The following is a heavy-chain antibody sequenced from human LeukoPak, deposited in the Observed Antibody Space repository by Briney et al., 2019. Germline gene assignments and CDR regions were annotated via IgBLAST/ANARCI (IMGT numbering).Heavy chain of an antibody. V-gene: IGHV3-23*01. CDR3: AKDSASLSTFDY. J-gene: IGHJ4*02. CDR1: GFTFNNYA. Sequence: GGSLRLSCTASGFTFNNYALSWVRRAPGKGLEWVSTISGSGGSTYYADSVKGRFTISRDKYKNTLYLQMNSLRAEDTAVYYCAKDSASLSTFDYWGQGTLVTVSS. D-gene: IGHD2/OR15-2a*01. CDR2: ISGSGGST.